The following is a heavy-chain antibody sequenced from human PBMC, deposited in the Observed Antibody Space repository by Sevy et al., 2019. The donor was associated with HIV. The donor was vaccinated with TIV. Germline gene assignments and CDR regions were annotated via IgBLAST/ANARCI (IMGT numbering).Heavy chain of an antibody. CDR2: LKEDGSAK. V-gene: IGHV3-7*03. D-gene: IGHD6-19*01. J-gene: IGHJ4*02. CDR1: GFIFRRYW. Sequence: GGSLRLSCAASGFIFRRYWMTWVRLAPGKGLEWVANLKEDGSAKDYVDSVKGRFTIARDNAKNSMHLQMNSLRAEDTAIYYCARDSDWKPVDYWGQGTLVTVSS. CDR3: ARDSDWKPVDY.